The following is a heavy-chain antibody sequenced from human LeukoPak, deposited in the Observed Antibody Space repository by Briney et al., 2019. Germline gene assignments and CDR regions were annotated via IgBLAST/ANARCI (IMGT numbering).Heavy chain of an antibody. CDR1: GGSFSGYY. CDR3: ARKGLLLWFGNWFDP. V-gene: IGHV4-34*01. Sequence: SETLSLTCAVYGGSFSGYYWSWIRQPPGKGLEWIGEINHSGSTNYNPSLKSRVTISVDTSKNQFSLKVSSVTAADTAVYYCARKGLLLWFGNWFDPWGQGTLVTVSS. CDR2: INHSGST. J-gene: IGHJ5*02. D-gene: IGHD3-10*01.